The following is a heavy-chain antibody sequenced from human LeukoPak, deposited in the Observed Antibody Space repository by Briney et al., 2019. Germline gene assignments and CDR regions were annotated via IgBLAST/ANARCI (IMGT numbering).Heavy chain of an antibody. CDR3: ATSLECGSTSCYAFHI. CDR1: GYSFTTHW. J-gene: IGHJ3*02. CDR2: MYPRDSDI. Sequence: GESLKISCKGSGYSFTTHWIGWVRQMPGKGLDWMGIMYPRDSDIRYSPSFQGQVTMSADKSINTAHLQWSSLKASDTAMYYCATSLECGSTSCYAFHIWGQGTMAMVSS. V-gene: IGHV5-51*01. D-gene: IGHD2-2*01.